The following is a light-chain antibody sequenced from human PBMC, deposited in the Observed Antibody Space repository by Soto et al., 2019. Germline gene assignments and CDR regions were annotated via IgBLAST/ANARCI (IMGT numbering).Light chain of an antibody. Sequence: QSVLTQPRSVSGSPGQSVTISCTGTSSDVGAYNYVSWYQQHPAKAPNLMIYDVSKRPSGVPDRFSGSKSGNTASLTISGLQAEDEGDYYCCSYTNSAYVFGTGTQLTV. J-gene: IGLJ1*01. CDR2: DVS. CDR3: CSYTNSAYV. CDR1: SSDVGAYNY. V-gene: IGLV2-11*01.